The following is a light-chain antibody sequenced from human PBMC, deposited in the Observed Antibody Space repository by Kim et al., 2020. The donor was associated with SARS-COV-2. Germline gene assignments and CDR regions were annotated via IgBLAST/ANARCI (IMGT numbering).Light chain of an antibody. CDR3: HQYNTFPIT. Sequence: ASGGDRVTITDRARQGISNSLAWFRQRPGKAPESLVYAASNLQSGVPSKFSGSGSGTDFTLTISSLQPEDFATYYCHQYNTFPITFGQGTRLEIK. CDR1: QGISNS. CDR2: AAS. J-gene: IGKJ5*01. V-gene: IGKV1-16*02.